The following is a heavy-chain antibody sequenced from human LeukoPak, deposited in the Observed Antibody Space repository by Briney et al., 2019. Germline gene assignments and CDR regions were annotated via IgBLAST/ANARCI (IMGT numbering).Heavy chain of an antibody. Sequence: ASVKVSCKASGFTFTGYDINWVRQASGQGLEWMGWMNPNDGTTGYAQNFQGRVTMTRDTSISTAYMELRGLRSEDTATYYCVRDGEGVAISVNFWFDPWGQGTLVTVSS. D-gene: IGHD3-10*01. CDR1: GFTFTGYD. CDR2: MNPNDGTT. V-gene: IGHV1-8*01. J-gene: IGHJ5*02. CDR3: VRDGEGVAISVNFWFDP.